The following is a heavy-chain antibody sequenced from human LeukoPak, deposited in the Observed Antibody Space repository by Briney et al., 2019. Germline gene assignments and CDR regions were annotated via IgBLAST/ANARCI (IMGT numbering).Heavy chain of an antibody. CDR3: AKHPYSSGWYNFDY. J-gene: IGHJ4*02. CDR1: GFIFSNYG. D-gene: IGHD6-19*01. Sequence: GGSLRLSCAASGFIFSNYGMHWVRQAPGKGLEWVAIIWHDGSSKDYVDPVKGRFTISRDNSKNTLYLQMNSLRAEDTAVYYCAKHPYSSGWYNFDYWGQGTLVTVSS. CDR2: IWHDGSSK. V-gene: IGHV3-33*06.